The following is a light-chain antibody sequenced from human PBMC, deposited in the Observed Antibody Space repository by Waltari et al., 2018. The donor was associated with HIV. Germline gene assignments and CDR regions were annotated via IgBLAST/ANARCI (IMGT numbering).Light chain of an antibody. CDR3: QQYAGSPPWT. Sequence: SVLTQFPATLYVSPGERAPLPCRASQSVRSSYLAWYQHKAGQAPRPLIYGSADRATGTPDRFIGSGSGTDFTLTITTVEPEDFAIYYCQQYAGSPPWTFGQGTKVEVK. V-gene: IGKV3-20*01. CDR1: QSVRSSY. J-gene: IGKJ1*01. CDR2: GSA.